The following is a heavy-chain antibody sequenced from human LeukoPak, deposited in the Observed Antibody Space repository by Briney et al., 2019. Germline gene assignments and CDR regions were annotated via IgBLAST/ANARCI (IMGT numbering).Heavy chain of an antibody. V-gene: IGHV4-30-2*01. CDR2: IYHSGST. Sequence: SETLSLTCTVSGGCISSGGYYWSWIRQPPGKGLEWIGYIYHSGSTYYNPSLKSRVTISVDRSKNQFSLKLSSVTAADTAVYYCAGQFDFWSGYSPDAFDIWGQGTMVTVSS. CDR1: GGCISSGGYY. CDR3: AGQFDFWSGYSPDAFDI. J-gene: IGHJ3*02. D-gene: IGHD3-3*01.